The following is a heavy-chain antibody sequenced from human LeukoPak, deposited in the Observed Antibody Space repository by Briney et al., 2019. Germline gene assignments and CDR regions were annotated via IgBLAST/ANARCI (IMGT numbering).Heavy chain of an antibody. D-gene: IGHD1-26*01. V-gene: IGHV1-46*01. J-gene: IGHJ4*02. CDR1: GYTFTGYY. Sequence: ASVKVSCKASGYTFTGYYMHWVRQAPGQGLEWMGIINPSGGSTSYAQKFQGRVTMTRDMSTSTVYMELSSLRSEDTAVYYCARSTWPVGYYVDYWGQGTLVTVSS. CDR2: INPSGGST. CDR3: ARSTWPVGYYVDY.